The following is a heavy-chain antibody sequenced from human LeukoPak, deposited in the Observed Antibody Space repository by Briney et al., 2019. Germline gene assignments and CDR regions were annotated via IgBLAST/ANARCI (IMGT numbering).Heavy chain of an antibody. CDR2: ISSSSSTI. CDR3: ARDLGYSGYEGIGH. Sequence: PGGSLRLSCAASGFTFSSYSMNWVRQAPGKGLEWVSYISSSSSTIYYADSVKGRFTISRDNAKNSLYLQMNSLRAEDTAVYYCARDLGYSGYEGIGHWGQGTLVTVSS. D-gene: IGHD5-12*01. CDR1: GFTFSSYS. V-gene: IGHV3-48*01. J-gene: IGHJ4*02.